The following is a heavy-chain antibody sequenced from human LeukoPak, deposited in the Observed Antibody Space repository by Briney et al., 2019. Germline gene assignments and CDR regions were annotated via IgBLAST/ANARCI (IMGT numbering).Heavy chain of an antibody. J-gene: IGHJ4*02. D-gene: IGHD3-10*01. V-gene: IGHV4-34*01. CDR3: ARDSGGDFDY. CDR1: GGSFSGYY. Sequence: SETLSLTCAVYGGSFSGYYWSWIRQPPGKGLEWIGEINHSGSTNYNPSLKSRVTISVDTSKNQFSLKLSSVTAADTAVYYCARDSGGDFDYWGRGTLVTVSS. CDR2: INHSGST.